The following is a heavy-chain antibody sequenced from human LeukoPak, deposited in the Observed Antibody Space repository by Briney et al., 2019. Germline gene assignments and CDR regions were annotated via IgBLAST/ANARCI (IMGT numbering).Heavy chain of an antibody. V-gene: IGHV3-23*01. CDR3: AKPKDNSLYCFDY. J-gene: IGHJ4*02. D-gene: IGHD1-20*01. Sequence: GGSLRLSCAASAFTFRGYAMSWVRQAGGKGLEWVSAISGSGGSTYYADSVKGRFTISRDNSKNTLYLQMSSLRAEDTAVYYCAKPKDNSLYCFDYWGQGTLVTVSS. CDR2: ISGSGGST. CDR1: AFTFRGYA.